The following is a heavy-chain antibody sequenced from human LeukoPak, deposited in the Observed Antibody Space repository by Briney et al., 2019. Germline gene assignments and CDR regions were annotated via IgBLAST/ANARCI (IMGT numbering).Heavy chain of an antibody. Sequence: PSETLSLTCIVSGSSISTYYWSWIRQPPGKGLEWIGHIYYSGSTNYNPSLKSRVTIAVDTSKNHFSLKLSSVTAADTAVYYCTRNYDSSGYTTFGYWGRGTLVTVSS. J-gene: IGHJ4*02. CDR2: IYYSGST. CDR3: TRNYDSSGYTTFGY. D-gene: IGHD3-22*01. V-gene: IGHV4-59*01. CDR1: GSSISTYY.